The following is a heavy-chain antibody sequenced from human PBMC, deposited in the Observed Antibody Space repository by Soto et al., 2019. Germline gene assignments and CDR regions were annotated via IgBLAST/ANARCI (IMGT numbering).Heavy chain of an antibody. V-gene: IGHV2-5*01. CDR2: IYWNDDK. Sequence: QITLKESGPTLVKPTQTLTLTCTVSGFPLSARGVGVGWIRQPPGKALEWLAIIYWNDDKRYSPSLKSSLTITKDTSKNQVVLTMTNMDPVDTAKYYCAHSPWGAAPDYWGQGTLVTVSS. CDR1: GFPLSARGVG. D-gene: IGHD3-16*01. CDR3: AHSPWGAAPDY. J-gene: IGHJ4*02.